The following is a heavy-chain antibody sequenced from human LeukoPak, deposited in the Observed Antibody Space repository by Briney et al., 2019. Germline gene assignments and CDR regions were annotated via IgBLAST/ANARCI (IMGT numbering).Heavy chain of an antibody. J-gene: IGHJ6*04. CDR3: ARDGGGVVVVVAATTGTGMAV. Sequence: PGGSLRLSCAASGFTFSSYSMNWVRQAPGKGLEWVSSISSSSSYIYYADSVKGRFTISRDNARNSLYLQMNSLRAEDTAVYYCARDGGGVVVVVAATTGTGMAVWGKGTTVTVSS. D-gene: IGHD2-15*01. CDR1: GFTFSSYS. V-gene: IGHV3-21*01. CDR2: ISSSSSYI.